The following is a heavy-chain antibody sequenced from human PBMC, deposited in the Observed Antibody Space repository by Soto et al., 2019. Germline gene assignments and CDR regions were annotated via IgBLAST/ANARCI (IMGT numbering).Heavy chain of an antibody. CDR3: ASCSGRAAPYYGMDV. J-gene: IGHJ6*02. CDR1: GGSISSGCYY. D-gene: IGHD6-13*01. CDR2: NYYSGIT. V-gene: IGHV4-31*03. Sequence: QVQLQESGPGLVKPSQTLSLTCTVSGGSISSGCYYWTWLRPHQGKGLEWIGYNYYSGITYYNPYLKRRVTISLATSKNKFSLQLSSVTGADTAVYYGASCSGRAAPYYGMDVWGQGTTVTVSS.